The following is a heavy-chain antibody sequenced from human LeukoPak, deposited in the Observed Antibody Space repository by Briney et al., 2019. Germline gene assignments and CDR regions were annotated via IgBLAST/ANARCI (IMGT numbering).Heavy chain of an antibody. CDR3: ARGQMPTSFDY. D-gene: IGHD5-24*01. CDR1: GGSLSSYY. V-gene: IGHV4-59*01. J-gene: IGHJ4*02. Sequence: SETLSLTCTVSGGSLSSYYWSWIRPPPGKGLEWIGYIYYSGSTNYNTSLKSRVTISVDTSKNQFSLKLSSVTAADTAVYYCARGQMPTSFDYWGQGTLVTVSS. CDR2: IYYSGST.